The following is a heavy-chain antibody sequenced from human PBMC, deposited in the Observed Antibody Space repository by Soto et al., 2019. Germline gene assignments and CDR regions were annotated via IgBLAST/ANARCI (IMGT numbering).Heavy chain of an antibody. CDR3: AKEGTPMTSSYFNY. Sequence: GGSLRPSCAASEFTFGRFGMQWVRQAPGKGLEWVAVISYDGTTQIYADSVKGRFIISRDDSKSTLYLQIDSLRAEDTAVYYCAKEGTPMTSSYFNYWGQGTLVTVSS. V-gene: IGHV3-30*18. J-gene: IGHJ4*02. CDR2: ISYDGTTQ. CDR1: EFTFGRFG. D-gene: IGHD5-18*01.